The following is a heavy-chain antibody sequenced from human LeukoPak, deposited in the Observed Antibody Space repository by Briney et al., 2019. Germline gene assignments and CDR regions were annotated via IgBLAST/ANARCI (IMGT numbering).Heavy chain of an antibody. V-gene: IGHV1-2*02. Sequence: GASVKVPCKASGYTFTGYYMHWVRQAPGQGLEWMGWINPNSGGTNSAQKFQGRVTLTRDTSISTAYMELSRLKSDDTAMYYCARETFSTVTSATDAFDFWGQGTMVTVSS. J-gene: IGHJ3*01. CDR1: GYTFTGYY. D-gene: IGHD4-17*01. CDR2: INPNSGGT. CDR3: ARETFSTVTSATDAFDF.